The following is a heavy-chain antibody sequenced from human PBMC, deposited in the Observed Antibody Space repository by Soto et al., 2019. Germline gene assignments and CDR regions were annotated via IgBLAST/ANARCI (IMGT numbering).Heavy chain of an antibody. CDR2: ISGSGDYT. V-gene: IGHV3-23*01. CDR1: GFTFDIYA. CDR3: AKVDRYSSGWSYYAPAYYYYPMDV. D-gene: IGHD6-19*01. Sequence: EVQLLESGGDLVQPGGSLRLSCAASGFTFDIYALSWVRQTPGKGLEWVAAISGSGDYTYYTDSVKGRFTISRDNSKNTLYVPMNNMRVEDTAIYYCAKVDRYSSGWSYYAPAYYYYPMDVWGQGTTVTVSS. J-gene: IGHJ6*02.